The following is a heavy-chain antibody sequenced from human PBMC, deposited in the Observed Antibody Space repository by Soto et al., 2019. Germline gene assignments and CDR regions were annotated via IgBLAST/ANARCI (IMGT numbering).Heavy chain of an antibody. CDR3: AKGVVYGGNYYYYGMDV. D-gene: IGHD4-17*01. V-gene: IGHV3-23*01. Sequence: GGSLRLSCAASGFTFSSYAMSWVRQAPGKGLEWVSAISGSGGSTYYADSVKGRFTISRDNSKNTLYLQMNSLRAEDTAVYYCAKGVVYGGNYYYYGMDVWGQGTTVTVSS. CDR2: ISGSGGST. CDR1: GFTFSSYA. J-gene: IGHJ6*02.